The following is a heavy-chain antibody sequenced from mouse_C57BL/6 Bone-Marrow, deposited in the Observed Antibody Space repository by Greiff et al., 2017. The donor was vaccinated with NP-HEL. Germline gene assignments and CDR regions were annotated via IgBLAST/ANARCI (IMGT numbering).Heavy chain of an antibody. D-gene: IGHD1-1*01. CDR2: IYPGSGNT. CDR3: ARRAYYGRSSRAMDY. Sequence: VQLQQSGAELVRPGASVKLSCKASGYTFTDYYINWVKQRPGQGLEWIARIYPGSGNTYYNEKFKGKATLTAEKSSSTAYMQLSSLTSEDSSVYFCARRAYYGRSSRAMDYWGQGTSGTVSS. J-gene: IGHJ4*01. CDR1: GYTFTDYY. V-gene: IGHV1-76*01.